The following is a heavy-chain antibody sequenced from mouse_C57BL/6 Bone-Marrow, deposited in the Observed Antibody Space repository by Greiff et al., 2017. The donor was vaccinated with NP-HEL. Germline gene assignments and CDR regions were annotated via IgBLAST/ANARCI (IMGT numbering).Heavy chain of an antibody. D-gene: IGHD1-1*01. CDR2: INPNNGGT. J-gene: IGHJ4*01. V-gene: IGHV1-26*01. CDR1: GYTFTDYY. CDR3: ARDYYGRGDAMDY. Sequence: VQLQQSGPELVKPGALVKISCKASGYTFTDYYMNWVKQSHGKSLEWIGDINPNNGGTSYNQKFKGKATLTVDKSSSTAYMELRSLTSEDSAVYYCARDYYGRGDAMDYWGQGTSVTVSS.